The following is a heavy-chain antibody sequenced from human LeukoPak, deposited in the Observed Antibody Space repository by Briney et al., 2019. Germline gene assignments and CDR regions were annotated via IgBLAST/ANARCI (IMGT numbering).Heavy chain of an antibody. CDR3: ARDPQGGTYFVGVEY. CDR1: GFTFSNFA. Sequence: GGSLRLSCATSGFTFSNFAMTWVRQAPGRGLEWVSSINGGGRNTYYAASVEGRFTISRDKSANTLYLVMNSLRPEDTALYYCARDPQGGTYFVGVEYWGQGTVVAVSS. CDR2: INGGGRNT. D-gene: IGHD3-9*01. V-gene: IGHV3-23*01. J-gene: IGHJ4*02.